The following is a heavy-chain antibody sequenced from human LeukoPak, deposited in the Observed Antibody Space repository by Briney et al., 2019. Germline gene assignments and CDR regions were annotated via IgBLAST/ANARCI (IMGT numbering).Heavy chain of an antibody. J-gene: IGHJ4*02. CDR2: ISSSSSYI. V-gene: IGHV3-21*01. D-gene: IGHD6-13*01. CDR3: ARVSLGAAAGTSR. CDR1: GFTFSSYN. Sequence: GGSLRLSCAASGFTFSSYNRNWVRQAPGKGLEWVSSISSSSSYIYYTDSVKGRFTISRDNAKNSLYLQMNSLRADDTAIYYCARVSLGAAAGTSRWGQGTLVTVSS.